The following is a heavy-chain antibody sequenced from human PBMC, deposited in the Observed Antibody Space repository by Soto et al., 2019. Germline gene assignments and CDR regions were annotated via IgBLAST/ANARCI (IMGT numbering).Heavy chain of an antibody. CDR2: INPSGGST. CDR3: ARIISGGHFDY. J-gene: IGHJ4*02. D-gene: IGHD2-15*01. V-gene: IGHV1-46*01. Sequence: ASVKVSCKASGYTFTSYGISCGRQAPGQGLEWMGRINPSGGSTSYAQKFQGRVTMTRDTSTSTVYMELSSLGSEDTAVYYCARIISGGHFDYWGQGTLVTVSS. CDR1: GYTFTSYG.